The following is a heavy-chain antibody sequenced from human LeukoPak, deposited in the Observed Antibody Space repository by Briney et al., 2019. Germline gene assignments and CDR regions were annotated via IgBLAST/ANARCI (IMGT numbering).Heavy chain of an antibody. D-gene: IGHD7-27*01. CDR1: GFTLSSYA. V-gene: IGHV3-64D*06. Sequence: GGSLRLSCSASGFTLSSYAMHWVPQAPGKGLEYLSAISSNGGSTYYADSVKGRFTISRDNSKNTLYLQMSSLRAEDTAVYYCVKDRFTGPGTGSADFDYWGQGTLVTVSS. CDR2: ISSNGGST. CDR3: VKDRFTGPGTGSADFDY. J-gene: IGHJ4*02.